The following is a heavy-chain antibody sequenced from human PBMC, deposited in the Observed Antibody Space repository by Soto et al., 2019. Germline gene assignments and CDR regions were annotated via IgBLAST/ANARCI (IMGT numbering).Heavy chain of an antibody. CDR2: ISYDGSNK. J-gene: IGHJ4*02. V-gene: IGHV3-30-3*01. CDR3: ASKTPSDY. Sequence: QVQLVESGGGVVQPGRSLRLSCAASGFTFSSYAMHWVRQAPGKGLEGVAVISYDGSNKYYADSVKGRFTISRDNSKNTLYLQMNSLRAEDTAVYYCASKTPSDYWGQGTLVTVSS. CDR1: GFTFSSYA.